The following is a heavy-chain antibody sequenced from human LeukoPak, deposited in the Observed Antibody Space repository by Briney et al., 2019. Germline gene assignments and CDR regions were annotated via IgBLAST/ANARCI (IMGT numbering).Heavy chain of an antibody. J-gene: IGHJ4*02. V-gene: IGHV4-39*01. CDR3: ARHVDTATDYFDY. D-gene: IGHD5-18*01. CDR1: GGSINSSSYY. CDR2: IFYSGST. Sequence: PSETLSLTCTVSGGSINSSSYYWGWIRQPPGKGLEWIGNIFYSGSTYYSPSLKSRVTISVDTSKEWFSLKLNSVTAADTAVYYCARHVDTATDYFDYWGQGTLVTVSS.